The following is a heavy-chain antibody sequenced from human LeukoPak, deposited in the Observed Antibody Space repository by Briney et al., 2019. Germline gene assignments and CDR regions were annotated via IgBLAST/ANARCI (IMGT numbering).Heavy chain of an antibody. CDR1: GGSISSSSYY. J-gene: IGHJ4*02. D-gene: IGHD1-26*01. Sequence: SETLSLTCTVSGGSISSSSYYWGWIRQPPGKGLEWIGSIYYSGSTYYNPSLKSRVTISVDTSKNQFSLKLSSVTAADTAVYYCASLYSGSYYPIDYWGQGTLVTVSS. CDR2: IYYSGST. V-gene: IGHV4-39*01. CDR3: ASLYSGSYYPIDY.